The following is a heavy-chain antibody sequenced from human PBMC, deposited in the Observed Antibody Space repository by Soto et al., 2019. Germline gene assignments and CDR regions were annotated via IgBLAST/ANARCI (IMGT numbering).Heavy chain of an antibody. Sequence: QEQLVESGGGMVQPGRSLRLSCEASGFTLSYFGMHWVRQAPGKGLEWVAVAWHDGRHPAYAESARGRFTISRDDSKSTLFLQIASLRVEDKAVYFCVRDRGTCNPGDCASRGCDVWGQGTMVTVSS. CDR1: GFTLSYFG. CDR3: VRDRGTCNPGDCASRGCDV. D-gene: IGHD2-21*02. V-gene: IGHV3-33*01. J-gene: IGHJ3*01. CDR2: AWHDGRHP.